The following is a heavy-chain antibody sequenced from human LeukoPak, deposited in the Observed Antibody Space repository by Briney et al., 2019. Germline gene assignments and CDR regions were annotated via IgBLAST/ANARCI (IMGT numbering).Heavy chain of an antibody. CDR3: ARHVGSEKDNWFDP. J-gene: IGHJ5*02. CDR2: IYYSGST. D-gene: IGHD3-10*01. Sequence: SETLSLTCTVSGGSISSSSYYWGWIRQPPGKGLEWIGSIYYSGSTYYNPSLKSRVTISADTSKNQFSLKLSSVTAADTAVYYCARHVGSEKDNWFDPWGQGTLVTVSS. V-gene: IGHV4-39*01. CDR1: GGSISSSSYY.